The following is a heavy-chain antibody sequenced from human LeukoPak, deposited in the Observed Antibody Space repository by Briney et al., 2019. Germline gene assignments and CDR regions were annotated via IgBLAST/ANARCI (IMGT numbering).Heavy chain of an antibody. Sequence: GGSLRLSCAASGFTFSRYAMTWVRQAPGKGLEWVSSISVSGGFTYYADSVKGRFTISRDNSKNTLYLQMNSLRAEDTAVYYCAKEVVAVAGLDYWGQGTLVTVSS. D-gene: IGHD6-19*01. CDR2: ISVSGGFT. CDR1: GFTFSRYA. J-gene: IGHJ4*02. V-gene: IGHV3-23*01. CDR3: AKEVVAVAGLDY.